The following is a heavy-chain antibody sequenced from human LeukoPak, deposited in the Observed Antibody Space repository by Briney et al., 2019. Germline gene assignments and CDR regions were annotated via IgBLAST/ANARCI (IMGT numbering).Heavy chain of an antibody. CDR1: GFTFSNYD. V-gene: IGHV3-13*04. CDR3: AREPSNYYDSSGYDY. CDR2: IDIGGGT. D-gene: IGHD3-22*01. Sequence: PGGSLRLSCAASGFTFSNYDMHWVRQAAGKGLEWVSAIDIGGGTYLPDSVKGRFTISRENAKNSLYLQMNSLGAGDTAVYYCAREPSNYYDSSGYDYWGQGTQVTVSS. J-gene: IGHJ4*02.